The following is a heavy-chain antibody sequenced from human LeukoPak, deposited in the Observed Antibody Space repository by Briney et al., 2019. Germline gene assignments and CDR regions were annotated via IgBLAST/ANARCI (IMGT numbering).Heavy chain of an antibody. V-gene: IGHV3-48*02. CDR2: ISSSRSTI. Sequence: PGGSLRLSCAASGFTFSSYSMNWVRQAPGKGLEWVSYISSSRSTIYYADSVKGRFTISRDNAKNSVYLQMNSLRDDDTAVHYCARSDVFDIWGQGTMVTVSS. J-gene: IGHJ3*02. CDR3: ARSDVFDI. CDR1: GFTFSSYS.